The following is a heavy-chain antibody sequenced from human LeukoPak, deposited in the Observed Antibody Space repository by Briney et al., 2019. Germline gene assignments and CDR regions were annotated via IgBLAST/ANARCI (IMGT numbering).Heavy chain of an antibody. CDR1: GYTFTGYY. CDR3: ARTLVVINDAFDI. V-gene: IGHV1-2*02. Sequence: ASVKVSCKTSGYTFTGYYIHWVRQAPGQGLEWMGWINPNSGDTNYAQKFQGRVSMTGDTAISTAYMELSRLRSDDTAVYYCARTLVVINDAFDIWGQGTMVTVSS. CDR2: INPNSGDT. J-gene: IGHJ3*02. D-gene: IGHD3-22*01.